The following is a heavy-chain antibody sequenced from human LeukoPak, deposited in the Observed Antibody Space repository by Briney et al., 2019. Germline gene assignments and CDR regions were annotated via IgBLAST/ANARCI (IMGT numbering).Heavy chain of an antibody. J-gene: IGHJ3*02. CDR1: GGSISSYY. CDR3: ARDRPGIAVAGDAFDI. CDR2: IQNRGST. D-gene: IGHD6-19*01. V-gene: IGHV4-59*01. Sequence: PSQTLSLTCTVSGGSISSYYWSWIRQPPGQGLEWIGYIQNRGSTNYNPSLKSRVTLSVDTSKNQFSLKLTSVTAADTAVYYCARDRPGIAVAGDAFDIWGQGTMVTVSS.